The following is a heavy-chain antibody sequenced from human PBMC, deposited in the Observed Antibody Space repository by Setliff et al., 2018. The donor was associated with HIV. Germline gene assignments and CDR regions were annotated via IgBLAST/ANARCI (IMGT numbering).Heavy chain of an antibody. V-gene: IGHV4-39*01. D-gene: IGHD2-21*02. CDR3: ARFVSAWFDSSTGAVEVTDPYAFDF. Sequence: SETLSLTCAVSGASITTNSYYWGWIRQTPEKGLEWIGDFYYSGTTYYNPSLKSRATISVDTSQNQFSLRLSSVTAADTAVYHCARFVSAWFDSSTGAVEVTDPYAFDFWGQGILVTVSS. CDR1: GASITTNSYY. J-gene: IGHJ4*02. CDR2: FYYSGTT.